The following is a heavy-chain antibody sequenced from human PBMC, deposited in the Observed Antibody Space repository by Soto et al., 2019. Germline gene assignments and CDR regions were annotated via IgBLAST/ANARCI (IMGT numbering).Heavy chain of an antibody. CDR3: ARTAYGDYVGGYYFDY. CDR1: GFTFSSYS. J-gene: IGHJ4*02. Sequence: GGSLRLSCAASGFTFSSYSMNWVRQAPGKGLEWVSSISSSSSYIYYADSVKGRFTISRDNAKNSLYLQMNSLRAEDTAVYYCARTAYGDYVGGYYFDYWGQGTLVTVSS. V-gene: IGHV3-21*01. D-gene: IGHD4-17*01. CDR2: ISSSSSYI.